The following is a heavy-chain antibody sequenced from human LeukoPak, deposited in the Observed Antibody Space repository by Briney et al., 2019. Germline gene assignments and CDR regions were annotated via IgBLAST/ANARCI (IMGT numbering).Heavy chain of an antibody. CDR1: GGSFNDYD. CDR3: ARYVPVRTGTTRASFDY. CDR2: INQSGAT. J-gene: IGHJ4*02. D-gene: IGHD1-1*01. V-gene: IGHV4-34*01. Sequence: SETLSLTCSVYGGSFNDYDWSWVRQAPGRGLQWIGEINQSGATNCDPSLKSRVTMSIDTSKSQFSLSLRSVTAADTAVYYCARYVPVRTGTTRASFDYWGQGTLVTVSS.